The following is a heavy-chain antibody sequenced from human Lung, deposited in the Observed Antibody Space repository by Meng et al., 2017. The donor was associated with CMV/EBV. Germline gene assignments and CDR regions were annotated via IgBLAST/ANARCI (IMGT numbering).Heavy chain of an antibody. J-gene: IGHJ4*02. CDR2: IYTSGTT. V-gene: IGHV4-4*07. D-gene: IGHD6-19*01. CDR1: GGSISSYD. CDR3: ARAEADTGNFDY. Sequence: QVPLQESGPGLVKPSETLSLTCTVSGGSISSYDWSWIRQSAGKGLEWIGRIYTSGTTIYNPSLKSRLTLSLDTSKNQFSLKLNSVTAADTAVYYCARAEADTGNFDYWGQGTLVTVSS.